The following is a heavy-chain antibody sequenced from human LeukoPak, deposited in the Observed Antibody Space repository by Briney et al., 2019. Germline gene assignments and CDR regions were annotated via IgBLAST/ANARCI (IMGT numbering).Heavy chain of an antibody. Sequence: ASVKVSCKASGYTFTGYYMHWVRQAPGQGLEWMGWINPNSGGTNYAQKFQGRVTMTRDTSISTAFMDLSRLRSDDTAVYYCARAGGYCGRISCPYYFDYWGQGSLVAVSS. V-gene: IGHV1-2*02. CDR2: INPNSGGT. D-gene: IGHD2-15*01. CDR3: ARAGGYCGRISCPYYFDY. J-gene: IGHJ4*02. CDR1: GYTFTGYY.